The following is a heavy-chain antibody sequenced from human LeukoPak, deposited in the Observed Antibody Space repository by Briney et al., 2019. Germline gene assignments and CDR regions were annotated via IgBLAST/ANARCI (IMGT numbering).Heavy chain of an antibody. Sequence: SGTLSLTCAVSGGSMSDHYWSWIRQTPGTTLEWIGYIYATGNTNYSPSLKGRVTISLDTSKNHFSLRLRSVTAADTALYYCARHFRREHPDSGSSQYFHYIDVWGKGTTVVVSS. CDR2: IYATGNT. V-gene: IGHV4-4*09. CDR3: ARHFRREHPDSGSSQYFHYIDV. CDR1: GGSMSDHY. D-gene: IGHD3-10*01. J-gene: IGHJ6*03.